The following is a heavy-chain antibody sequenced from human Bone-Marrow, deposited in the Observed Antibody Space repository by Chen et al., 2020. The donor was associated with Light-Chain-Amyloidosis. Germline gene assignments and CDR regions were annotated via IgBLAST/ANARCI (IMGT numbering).Heavy chain of an antibody. CDR2: ISSNSGSI. D-gene: IGHD1-1*01. CDR1: GFTFNDYA. Sequence: EVQLVESGGGLVQPGRSLRLSCAASGFTFNDYAMYWVRQGPGKGLEWVSRISSNSGSIGYADSVKGRFSISRDNAKNYLHLQMNSLRPEDTALYYCVKSLIPSRYLYHYYMDVWGKGTTVIVSS. CDR3: VKSLIPSRYLYHYYMDV. J-gene: IGHJ6*03. V-gene: IGHV3-9*01.